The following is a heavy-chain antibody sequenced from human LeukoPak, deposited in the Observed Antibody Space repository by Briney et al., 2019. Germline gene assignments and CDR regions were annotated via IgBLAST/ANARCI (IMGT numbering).Heavy chain of an antibody. D-gene: IGHD1-26*01. CDR2: ISGDASNT. V-gene: IGHV3-23*01. CDR1: GFTFSTYG. J-gene: IGHJ4*02. CDR3: VKDVGGSSFFDY. Sequence: PGRSLRLSCAASGFTFSTYGMAWVRQAPGKGLERLSTISGDASNTHYADSMEGRFTISRDNSKSTLDLQMNNLRAEDTAVYYCVKDVGGSSFFDYWGQGTLVTVSS.